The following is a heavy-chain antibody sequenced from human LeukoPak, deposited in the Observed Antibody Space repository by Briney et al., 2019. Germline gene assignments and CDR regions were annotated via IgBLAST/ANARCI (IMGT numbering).Heavy chain of an antibody. D-gene: IGHD6-19*01. Sequence: SETLSLTCAVYGGSFSGYYWSWIRQPPGKGLEWIGEINHSGSTNYNPSLKSRVTISVDTSKNQFSLKLSSVTAADTAVYYCARVGVSKWLVFNWFDPWGQGTLVTVSS. CDR2: INHSGST. J-gene: IGHJ5*02. V-gene: IGHV4-34*01. CDR1: GGSFSGYY. CDR3: ARVGVSKWLVFNWFDP.